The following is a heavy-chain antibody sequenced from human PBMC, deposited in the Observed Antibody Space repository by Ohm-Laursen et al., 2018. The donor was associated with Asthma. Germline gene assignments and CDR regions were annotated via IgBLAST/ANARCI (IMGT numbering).Heavy chain of an antibody. V-gene: IGHV3-30-3*01. Sequence: SLRLSCAASGFTFSSYAMHWVRQAPGKGLEWVAVISYDGSNKYYADSVKGRFTISRDNSKNTLYLQMNSLRAEDTAVYYCARALNSGSYYFDFDYWGQGTLVTVSS. D-gene: IGHD1-26*01. CDR3: ARALNSGSYYFDFDY. CDR2: ISYDGSNK. J-gene: IGHJ4*02. CDR1: GFTFSSYA.